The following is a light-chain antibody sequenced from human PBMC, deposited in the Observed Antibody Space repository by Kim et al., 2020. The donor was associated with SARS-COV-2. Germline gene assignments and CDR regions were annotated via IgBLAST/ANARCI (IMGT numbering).Light chain of an antibody. CDR1: QGIASD. Sequence: SPGERATLSSRASQGIASDLAWYQHKSGQPPRLLIYGASIRATGVPTRFRGSGSGTEFTLTINNLQSEDFGVYYCQQYNNWPPWTFGQGTKVDIK. CDR2: GAS. J-gene: IGKJ1*01. V-gene: IGKV3-15*01. CDR3: QQYNNWPPWT.